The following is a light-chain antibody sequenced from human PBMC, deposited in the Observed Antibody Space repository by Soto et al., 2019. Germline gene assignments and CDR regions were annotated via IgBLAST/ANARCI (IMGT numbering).Light chain of an antibody. Sequence: DILMTQSPSSLSASVGDRFTITCRASQSISTYLNWYQQKPGKAPKFLIYAASSLETGVPSRFSGRGSGTDFTLTINNLQPEDFATYYCQQGYSIPLTFGGGTKVDIK. J-gene: IGKJ4*01. CDR3: QQGYSIPLT. CDR2: AAS. V-gene: IGKV1-39*01. CDR1: QSISTY.